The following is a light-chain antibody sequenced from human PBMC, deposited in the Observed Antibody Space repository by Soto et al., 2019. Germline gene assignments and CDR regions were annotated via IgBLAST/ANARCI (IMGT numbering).Light chain of an antibody. CDR1: QSVSSSY. Sequence: EMVWTQSPGTLSLSPGERATVSCRASQSVSSSYLAWYQQKPGQAPRLLIYGASSRATGIPDRFSGSGSGTDFTLTISRLEPEDFAVYYCQQYGSSPLFGPGTKVDIK. CDR2: GAS. J-gene: IGKJ3*01. V-gene: IGKV3-20*01. CDR3: QQYGSSPL.